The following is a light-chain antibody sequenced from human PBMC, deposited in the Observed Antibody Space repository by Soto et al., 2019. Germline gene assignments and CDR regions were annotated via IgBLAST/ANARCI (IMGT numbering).Light chain of an antibody. CDR1: QSVSSY. V-gene: IGKV3-11*01. J-gene: IGKJ5*01. CDR3: QLRSNWPPSIT. Sequence: EIELTQSQATLALSPVACHCLXTRSIQSVSSYLAWYQQKPGQAPRLLIYDASNRATDIPARFSGSGSGTDFTLTISSLEPEDLAVYYCQLRSNWPPSITFGQGTRLEIK. CDR2: DAS.